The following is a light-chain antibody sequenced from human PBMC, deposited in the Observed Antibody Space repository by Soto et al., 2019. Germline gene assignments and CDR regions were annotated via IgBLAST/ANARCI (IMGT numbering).Light chain of an antibody. V-gene: IGKV1-5*03. CDR2: KTS. Sequence: EIQMTQSPSTLSASVGDRVTITCRASQSISGWLAWYQQKPGKAPKLLIYKTSTLDSGVPSRFSGSGSGTEFTLTISSLQPDDFATYYCHQYHSFFNYTFGQGTKLDIK. CDR1: QSISGW. CDR3: HQYHSFFNYT. J-gene: IGKJ2*01.